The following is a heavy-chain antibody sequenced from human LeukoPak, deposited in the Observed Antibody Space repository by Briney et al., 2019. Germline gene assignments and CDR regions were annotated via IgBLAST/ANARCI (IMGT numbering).Heavy chain of an antibody. CDR1: GGSITSYY. V-gene: IGHV4-4*07. CDR2: IHTSGSI. J-gene: IGHJ4*02. Sequence: SETLSLTCTVSGGSITSYYWSYIRQPAGKGLEWIGRIHTSGSINYNPSLKSRVTMSVDTSKNQFSLKLSSVTAADTAIYYCAREFSGTSIAARVFDSWGQGTLVTASS. CDR3: AREFSGTSIAARVFDS. D-gene: IGHD6-6*01.